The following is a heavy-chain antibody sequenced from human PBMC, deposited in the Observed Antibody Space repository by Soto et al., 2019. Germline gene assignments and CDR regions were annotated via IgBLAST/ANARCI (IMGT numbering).Heavy chain of an antibody. CDR3: ARDRGSDFWSGPFP. Sequence: EVQLVESGGGLVQPGGSLRLSCAASGFTFSNYYMHWVRQAPGKGLVWVSRINSDGTYTDYADSVRGRFIISRDNANDTLYLQMNSLRVEDTAMYYCARDRGSDFWSGPFPWGQGTRVAVSS. CDR2: INSDGTYT. V-gene: IGHV3-74*01. J-gene: IGHJ5*02. D-gene: IGHD3-3*01. CDR1: GFTFSNYY.